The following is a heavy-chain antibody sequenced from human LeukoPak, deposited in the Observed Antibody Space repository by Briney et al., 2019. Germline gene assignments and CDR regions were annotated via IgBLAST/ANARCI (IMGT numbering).Heavy chain of an antibody. CDR1: GYTFTSYG. J-gene: IGHJ4*02. CDR3: ARSSGVVITTWFDY. CDR2: ISAYNGNT. D-gene: IGHD3-22*01. V-gene: IGHV1-18*01. Sequence: GASVKVSCKASGYTFTSYGISWVRQAPGQGLEWMGWISAYNGNTNYAQKLQGRVTMTTDTSTSTAYMELRSLRSDDTAVYYCARSSGVVITTWFDYWGQGTLVTVSS.